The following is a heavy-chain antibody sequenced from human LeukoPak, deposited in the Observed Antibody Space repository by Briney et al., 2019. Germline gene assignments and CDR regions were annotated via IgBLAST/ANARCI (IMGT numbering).Heavy chain of an antibody. Sequence: GASVKVSCKASGYTFTGYYMHWVRQAPGQGLEWMGWINPNSGGTNYAQKLQGRVTMTRDTSISTAYMELSRLRSDDTAVYYCARVRRFLQWLPYFDYWGQGTLVTVSS. CDR3: ARVRRFLQWLPYFDY. V-gene: IGHV1-2*02. CDR1: GYTFTGYY. CDR2: INPNSGGT. J-gene: IGHJ4*02. D-gene: IGHD3-3*01.